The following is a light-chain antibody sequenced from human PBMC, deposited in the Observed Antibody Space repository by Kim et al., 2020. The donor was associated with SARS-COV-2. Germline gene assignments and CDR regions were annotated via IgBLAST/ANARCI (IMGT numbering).Light chain of an antibody. J-gene: IGKJ5*01. CDR3: HQYAHSPLT. Sequence: EIVLTQSPGTLSLSPGERATLSCRASQNVDRNYLAWYQQKRGQAPRLVIYDASIRASGIPDRVSGSGSGTDFTFTISRLEPEDFAVYYCHQYAHSPLTFGQGTRLDIK. V-gene: IGKV3-20*01. CDR2: DAS. CDR1: QNVDRNY.